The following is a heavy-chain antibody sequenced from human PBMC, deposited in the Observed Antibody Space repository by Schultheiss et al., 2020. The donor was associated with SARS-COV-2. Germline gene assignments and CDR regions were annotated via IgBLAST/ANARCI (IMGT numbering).Heavy chain of an antibody. CDR2: IIPIFGTA. J-gene: IGHJ6*02. V-gene: IGHV1-69*06. CDR3: AREPGIAVAGAYYYYGMDV. CDR1: GGTFSSYA. Sequence: SVKVSCKASGGTFSSYAISWVRQAPGQGLEWMGGIIPIFGTANYAQKFQGRVTITADKSTSTAYMELRSLRSDDTAVYYCAREPGIAVAGAYYYYGMDVWGQGTTVTVSS. D-gene: IGHD6-19*01.